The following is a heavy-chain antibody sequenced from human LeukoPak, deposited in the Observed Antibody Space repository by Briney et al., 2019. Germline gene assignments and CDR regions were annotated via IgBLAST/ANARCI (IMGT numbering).Heavy chain of an antibody. Sequence: PSETLSLTCAVSGGSISSSYYWGWIRQPPGKGLEWIGSIYYSGSTYYNPSLKSRVTISVDTSKNQFSLKLSSVTAADTAVYYCARVPTVTFFDYWGQGTLVTVSS. CDR1: GGSISSSYY. V-gene: IGHV4-39*07. D-gene: IGHD4-17*01. CDR2: IYYSGST. J-gene: IGHJ4*02. CDR3: ARVPTVTFFDY.